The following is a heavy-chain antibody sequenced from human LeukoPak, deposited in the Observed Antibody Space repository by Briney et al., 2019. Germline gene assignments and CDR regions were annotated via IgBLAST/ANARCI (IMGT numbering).Heavy chain of an antibody. CDR2: ITDSGVST. CDR1: GLTYSNFA. J-gene: IGHJ4*01. D-gene: IGHD3-10*01. CDR3: AKMTDARGRYGSGSH. Sequence: PGGSLRLSCAASGLTYSNFAMSWVRQAPGKGLEWVSSITDSGVSTFYADSLSGRFTITRDNSKNTLCLQMKSVRAADAATYYCAKMTDARGRYGSGSHWGQGTLVAVSS. V-gene: IGHV3-23*01.